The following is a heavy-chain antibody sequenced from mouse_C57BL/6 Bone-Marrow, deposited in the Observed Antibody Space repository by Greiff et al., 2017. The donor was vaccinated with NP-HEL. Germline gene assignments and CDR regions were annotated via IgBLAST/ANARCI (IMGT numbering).Heavy chain of an antibody. CDR1: GFTFSDYY. J-gene: IGHJ2*01. D-gene: IGHD1-1*01. V-gene: IGHV5-16*01. CDR2: INYDGSST. CDR3: ARGYYYGSDLDY. Sequence: EVKVVESEGGLVQPGSSMKLSCTASGFTFSDYYMAWVRQVPEKGLEWVANINYDGSSTYYLDSLKSRFIISRDNAKNSLYLQMSSLKSEDTATYYCARGYYYGSDLDYWGQGTTLTVSS.